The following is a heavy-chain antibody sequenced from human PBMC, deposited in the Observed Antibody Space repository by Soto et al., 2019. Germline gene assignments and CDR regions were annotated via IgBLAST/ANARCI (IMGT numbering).Heavy chain of an antibody. V-gene: IGHV3-23*01. J-gene: IGHJ6*02. D-gene: IGHD2-2*01. CDR2: ITGSGKST. CDR1: GFTFSTYA. Sequence: PGGSLRLSCAASGFTFSTYAMTWVRQAPGEGLEWVSSITGSGKSTYYSDSVKGRFTISRDSSRNTVYLQMSSLRAEDTAVYFCVKDWTGNKCPCMVVWGQGTTVTVSS. CDR3: VKDWTGNKCPCMVV.